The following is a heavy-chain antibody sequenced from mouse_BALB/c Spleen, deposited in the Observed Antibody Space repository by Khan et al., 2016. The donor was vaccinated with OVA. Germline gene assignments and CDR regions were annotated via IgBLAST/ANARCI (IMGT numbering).Heavy chain of an antibody. Sequence: QVQLKESGPGLVAPSQTLSITCTASGFSFTDYGVNWVRQPPGKGLEWLGMIWGDGGTAYYSALNSVLSIIKVNSTSHVFLKMNSMQTDDTARYYWSRANYANYREAMDYWGQGTSVTVSS. CDR2: IWGDGGT. D-gene: IGHD2-1*01. CDR1: GFSFTDYG. V-gene: IGHV2-6-7*01. J-gene: IGHJ4*01. CDR3: SRANYANYREAMDY.